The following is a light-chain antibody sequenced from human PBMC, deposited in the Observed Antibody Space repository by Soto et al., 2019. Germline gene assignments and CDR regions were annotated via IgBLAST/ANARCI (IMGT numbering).Light chain of an antibody. J-gene: IGLJ1*01. V-gene: IGLV2-14*01. Sequence: QSVLTQPASVCGSPGQSIAISFTGTSSDVGGYTYVSWYLQHPGKAPTLMIYDVSSRPSGVSDRFSVSKSGNTASLTISGLESEDEADYYCSSYTSTHSEVFGTGTELTVL. CDR1: SSDVGGYTY. CDR2: DVS. CDR3: SSYTSTHSEV.